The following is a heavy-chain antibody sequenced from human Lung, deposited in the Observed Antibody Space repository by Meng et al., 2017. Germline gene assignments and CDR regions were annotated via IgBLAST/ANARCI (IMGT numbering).Heavy chain of an antibody. J-gene: IGHJ4*02. D-gene: IGHD4-11*01. CDR1: GGSFSDYY. V-gene: IGHV4-34*01. CDR3: ARGPTTMAHDFDY. Sequence: QVHLQQWGAGLLKPSATLALTGVVSGGSFSDYYWSWIRQPPGKGLEWIGEINHSGSTNYNPSLESRATISVDTSQNNLSLKLSSVTAADSAVYYCARGPTTMAHDFDYWGQGTLVTVSS. CDR2: INHSGST.